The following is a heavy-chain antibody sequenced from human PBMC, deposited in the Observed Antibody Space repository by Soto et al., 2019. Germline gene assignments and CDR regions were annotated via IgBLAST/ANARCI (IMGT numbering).Heavy chain of an antibody. Sequence: QVQLQDSGPGLVKPSQTLSLTCAVSGGSISSGDYHWSWIRQPPGKGQEWIGYIYYSGSTYYNPSLKSRVTISVDTSKNQFSLKLSSVTAADTAVYYCARERGDYGVNSGNSWGQGTLVTVS. J-gene: IGHJ4*02. CDR1: GGSISSGDYH. CDR2: IYYSGST. D-gene: IGHD4-17*01. V-gene: IGHV4-30-4*01. CDR3: ARERGDYGVNSGNS.